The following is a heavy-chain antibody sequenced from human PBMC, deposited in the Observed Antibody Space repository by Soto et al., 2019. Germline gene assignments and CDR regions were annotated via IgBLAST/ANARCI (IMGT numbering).Heavy chain of an antibody. CDR1: GFTVSSNY. D-gene: IGHD3-22*01. Sequence: GGSLRLSCAASGFTVSSNYMSWVRQAPGKGLDWVSVIYSGGSTYYADSVKGRFTISRHNSKNTLYLQMNSLRAEDTAVYYCASHFYYDSSVYEAPYYYYGMDVWGQGTTVTVSS. V-gene: IGHV3-53*04. CDR2: IYSGGST. J-gene: IGHJ6*02. CDR3: ASHFYYDSSVYEAPYYYYGMDV.